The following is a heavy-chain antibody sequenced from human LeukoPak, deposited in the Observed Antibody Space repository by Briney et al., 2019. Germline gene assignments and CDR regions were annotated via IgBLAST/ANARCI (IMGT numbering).Heavy chain of an antibody. V-gene: IGHV3-23*01. D-gene: IGHD3-9*01. J-gene: IGHJ4*02. CDR1: GFTFSNYA. Sequence: PGAPLRLSCAASGFTFSNYAMSWVRQAPGKGLEWVSAITGSGGNTYYADSAKGRFTISRDNSKNTLYLQMNSLRDEDTAVYYCAKWGDFDVLTGYYVPDFWGQGTLVTVSS. CDR2: ITGSGGNT. CDR3: AKWGDFDVLTGYYVPDF.